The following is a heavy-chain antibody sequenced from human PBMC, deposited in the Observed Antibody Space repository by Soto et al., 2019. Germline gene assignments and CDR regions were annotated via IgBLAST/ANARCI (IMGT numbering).Heavy chain of an antibody. CDR1: GGSITSYY. V-gene: IGHV4-59*08. D-gene: IGHD1-26*01. J-gene: IGHJ4*02. CDR2: SYYSGSA. Sequence: SEALSLTCTVSGGSITSYYWSWIRQPPGKGLEGVGYSYYSGSANYNPSLKGRITISGDTSKNRFSLKLSSVTAAVSAVYYCARGAYSGRIGSFDYWGQGTLVTVSS. CDR3: ARGAYSGRIGSFDY.